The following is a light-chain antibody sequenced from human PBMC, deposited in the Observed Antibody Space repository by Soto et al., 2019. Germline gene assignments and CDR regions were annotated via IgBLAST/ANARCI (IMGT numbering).Light chain of an antibody. Sequence: EVVLTQSPATLSLSPGERATLSCRASQSVGSYLAWYQHKPGQPPRLLIYDASNRATGIPARFSGSGSGTYFTLTISSIEPEDFAVYYCQQRSNWPPTWTFGQGTKVEIK. V-gene: IGKV3-11*01. CDR1: QSVGSY. CDR2: DAS. CDR3: QQRSNWPPTWT. J-gene: IGKJ1*01.